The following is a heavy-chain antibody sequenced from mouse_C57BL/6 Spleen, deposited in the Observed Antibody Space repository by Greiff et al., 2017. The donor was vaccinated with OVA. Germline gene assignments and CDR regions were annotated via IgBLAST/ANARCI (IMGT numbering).Heavy chain of an antibody. Sequence: VQLKESGPELVKPGASVKVSCKASGYSFTDYNMNWVKQTKGKSLEWIGVINPNYGTTSYNQKFKGKATLTVDKSSSTAYMQLNSLTSEDSAVYYCATYYDHDAPLYYAIDYWGQGSSVTVSS. CDR3: ATYYDHDAPLYYAIDY. CDR1: GYSFTDYN. J-gene: IGHJ4*01. V-gene: IGHV1-39*01. CDR2: INPNYGTT. D-gene: IGHD2-4*01.